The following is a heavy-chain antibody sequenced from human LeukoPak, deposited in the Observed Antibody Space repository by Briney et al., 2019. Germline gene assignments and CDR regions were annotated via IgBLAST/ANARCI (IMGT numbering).Heavy chain of an antibody. CDR3: ARVPPNSYDSSGYASDY. Sequence: ASVKVSCKASGYTFTSYGISWVRQAPGQGLEWMGWISAYNGNTNYAQKLQGRVTMTTDTSTSTAYMELRSLRSDDTAVYYCARVPPNSYDSSGYASDYWGQGTLVTVSS. CDR1: GYTFTSYG. J-gene: IGHJ4*02. D-gene: IGHD3-22*01. CDR2: ISAYNGNT. V-gene: IGHV1-18*01.